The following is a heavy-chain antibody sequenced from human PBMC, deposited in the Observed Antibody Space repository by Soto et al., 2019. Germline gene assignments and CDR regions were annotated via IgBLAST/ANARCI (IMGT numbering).Heavy chain of an antibody. V-gene: IGHV3-33*01. J-gene: IGHJ4*02. CDR2: IWYDGSNK. Sequence: GGSLRLSCAASGFPFSSYGMHWVRQAPGKGLDWVAVIWYDGSNKDYADSVKGRFTISRDNSKNTLFLQMNNLRVDGTAVYYCASSINWGQGTLVTVSS. CDR3: ASSIN. CDR1: GFPFSSYG.